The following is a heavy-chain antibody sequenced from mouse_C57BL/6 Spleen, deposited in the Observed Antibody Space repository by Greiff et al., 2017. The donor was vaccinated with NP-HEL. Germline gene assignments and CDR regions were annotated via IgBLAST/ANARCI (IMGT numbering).Heavy chain of an antibody. CDR3: ARRGYSSGYAMDY. Sequence: EVKLQQSGPELVKPGASVKIPCKASGYTFTDYNMDWVKQSHGKSLEWIGDINPNNGGTIYNQKFKGKATLTVVKSSSTAYMELRSLTSEDTAVYYCARRGYSSGYAMDYWGQGTSVTVSS. V-gene: IGHV1-18*01. J-gene: IGHJ4*01. CDR2: INPNNGGT. CDR1: GYTFTDYN. D-gene: IGHD3-2*02.